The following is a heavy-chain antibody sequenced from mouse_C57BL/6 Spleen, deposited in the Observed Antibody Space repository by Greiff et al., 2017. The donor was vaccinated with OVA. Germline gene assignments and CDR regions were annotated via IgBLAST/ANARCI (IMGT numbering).Heavy chain of an antibody. CDR3: ASQYFAY. V-gene: IGHV2-2*01. CDR2: IWSGGSS. Sequence: QVQLKESGPGLVQPSQSLSITCTVSGFSLTSYGVHWVRQSPGKGLEWLGVIWSGGSSDYNAAFISRLSISKDNSKSQVFFKMNSLQADDTAIYYCASQYFAYWGQGTLVTVSA. J-gene: IGHJ3*01. D-gene: IGHD2-10*02. CDR1: GFSLTSYG.